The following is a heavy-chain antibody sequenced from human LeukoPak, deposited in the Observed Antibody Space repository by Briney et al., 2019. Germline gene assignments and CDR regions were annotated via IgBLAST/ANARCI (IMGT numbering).Heavy chain of an antibody. D-gene: IGHD3-16*01. J-gene: IGHJ6*02. CDR2: INHNGNVN. Sequence: GGSLRLSCAASGFTFSSYWMNWAPQAPGKGLEWVASINHNGNVNYYVDSVKGRFTISRDNAKNSLYLQMSNLRAEDTAVYFCARGGGLDVWGQGATVTVSS. V-gene: IGHV3-7*03. CDR3: ARGGGLDV. CDR1: GFTFSSYW.